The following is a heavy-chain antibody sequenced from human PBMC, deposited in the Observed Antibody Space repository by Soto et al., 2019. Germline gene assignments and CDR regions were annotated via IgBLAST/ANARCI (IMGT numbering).Heavy chain of an antibody. J-gene: IGHJ3*02. V-gene: IGHV3-23*01. CDR3: ARERSYPRDTFDI. Sequence: GSMKISCAASGLPFSTYALSWVRQAPGKGLEWIAAISGGDFVTWYADSVKGRFTISRDNFRDSLYLQMNNLRGDDTALYYCARERSYPRDTFDICGQGTM. CDR1: GLPFSTYA. CDR2: ISGGDFVT.